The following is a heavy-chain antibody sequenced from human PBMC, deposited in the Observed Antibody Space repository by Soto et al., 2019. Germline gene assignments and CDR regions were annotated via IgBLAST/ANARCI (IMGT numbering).Heavy chain of an antibody. V-gene: IGHV3-7*03. CDR2: IKQDGSEK. Sequence: VGSLRLSCAASGFTFSSYWMSWVRQAPGKGLEWVANIKQDGSEKYYVDSVKGRFTISRDNAKNSLYLQMNSLRAEDTAVYYCARGGGSGSYYAPFDYWGQGTLVNVSS. CDR3: ARGGGSGSYYAPFDY. CDR1: GFTFSSYW. D-gene: IGHD3-10*01. J-gene: IGHJ4*02.